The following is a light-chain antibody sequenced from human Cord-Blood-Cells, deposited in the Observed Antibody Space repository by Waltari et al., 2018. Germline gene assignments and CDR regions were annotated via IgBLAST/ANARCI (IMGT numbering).Light chain of an antibody. Sequence: SALTQPPSASGSPGQSVTISCTGTSSDVGGYHYVSWYQQHPGKAPKLMIYEVSKRPSGVPDRFSGSKSGNTASLTVSGLQAEDEADYYCSSYAGSNNFVVFGGGTKLTVL. CDR2: EVS. J-gene: IGLJ2*01. V-gene: IGLV2-8*01. CDR1: SSDVGGYHY. CDR3: SSYAGSNNFVV.